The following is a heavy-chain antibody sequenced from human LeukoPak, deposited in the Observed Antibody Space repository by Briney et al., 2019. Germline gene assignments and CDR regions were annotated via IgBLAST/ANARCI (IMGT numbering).Heavy chain of an antibody. Sequence: PGGSLRLSCVASGFSFSSSYWMHWVRQAPGKGPEWLANIKYDGSEKFYADSVKGRFTISRDNAKNPLYLEMNNLRAEDTAVYFCARDHQVRSRWFDPWGQGTLVTVSS. CDR3: ARDHQVRSRWFDP. V-gene: IGHV3-7*01. J-gene: IGHJ5*02. CDR1: GFSFSSSYW. CDR2: IKYDGSEK.